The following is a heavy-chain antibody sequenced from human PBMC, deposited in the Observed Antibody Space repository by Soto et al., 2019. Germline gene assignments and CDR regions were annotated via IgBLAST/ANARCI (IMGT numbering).Heavy chain of an antibody. CDR2: RSHSGST. D-gene: IGHD5-12*01. CDR3: ARGGRRYSAYDYGY. V-gene: IGHV4-34*01. J-gene: IGHJ4*02. Sequence: SETLSLTCAVYGGSFSGYSWSWVRQPPGKGLEWIGERSHSGSTNYNPSLKSRVTISVDTSRNQFSLKLSSVTAADTAVYYCARGGRRYSAYDYGYWGQETLVTVSS. CDR1: GGSFSGYS.